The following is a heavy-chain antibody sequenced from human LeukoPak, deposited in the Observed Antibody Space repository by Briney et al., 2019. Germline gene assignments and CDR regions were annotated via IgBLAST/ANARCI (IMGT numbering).Heavy chain of an antibody. J-gene: IGHJ1*01. CDR1: GLAFSRHA. Sequence: PGGSLRLSCEASGLAFSRHAMTWVRQAPGKGLEWVAFIRHDESNKNYADSVKGRFTISRDNSKNTLYLQMNSLRAEDTAVYYCAKPYCTNGVCYGYFQHWGQGTLVTVSS. CDR2: IRHDESNK. D-gene: IGHD2-8*01. V-gene: IGHV3-30*02. CDR3: AKPYCTNGVCYGYFQH.